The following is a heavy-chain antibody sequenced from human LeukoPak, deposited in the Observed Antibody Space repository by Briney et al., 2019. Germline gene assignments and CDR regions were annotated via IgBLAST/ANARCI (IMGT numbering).Heavy chain of an antibody. CDR3: ARSGGYSSPQNY. J-gene: IGHJ4*02. V-gene: IGHV4-59*01. D-gene: IGHD6-19*01. Sequence: SETLSLTCTVSGGSISSYYWSWIRQPPGKGLEWIGYVYYSGSTNYNPSLKSRVTISLDTSKSQFSLKLTSVTAADTAVYYCARSGGYSSPQNYWGQGTLVTVSS. CDR1: GGSISSYY. CDR2: VYYSGST.